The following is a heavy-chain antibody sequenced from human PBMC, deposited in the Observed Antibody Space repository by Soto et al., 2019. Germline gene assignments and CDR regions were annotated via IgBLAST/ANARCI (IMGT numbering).Heavy chain of an antibody. D-gene: IGHD6-13*01. J-gene: IGHJ5*02. V-gene: IGHV4-34*01. CDR3: ARATVAAAGTRFDP. CDR2: INHSGST. CDR1: GGSFSGYY. Sequence: QVQLQQWGAGLLKPSETLSLTCAVYGGSFSGYYWSWIRQPPGKGLEWFGEINHSGSTNYNPSLKSRVTISVDTSKNQFSLKLSSVTAADTAVYYCARATVAAAGTRFDPWGQGTLVTVSS.